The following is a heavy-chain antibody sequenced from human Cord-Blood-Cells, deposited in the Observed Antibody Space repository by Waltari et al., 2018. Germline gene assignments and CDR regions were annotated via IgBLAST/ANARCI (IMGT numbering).Heavy chain of an antibody. CDR2: FYTRGST. V-gene: IGHV4-4*07. J-gene: IGHJ3*02. CDR1: GGSISSYY. Sequence: QVQLQESGPGLVKPSETLSLTCTVSGGSISSYYWSWIRQPAGKGLEWIGRFYTRGSTNYNPSLKSRVTMSVDTSKNQFSLKLSSVTAADTAVYYCARTRPIAARDAFDIWGQGTMVTVSS. CDR3: ARTRPIAARDAFDI. D-gene: IGHD6-6*01.